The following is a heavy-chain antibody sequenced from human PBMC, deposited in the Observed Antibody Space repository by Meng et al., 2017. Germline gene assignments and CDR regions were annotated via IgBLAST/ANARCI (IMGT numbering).Heavy chain of an antibody. CDR2: IIPIFGTA. CDR1: GGTFSSYA. J-gene: IGHJ4*02. CDR3: ARVAYYCGGDCYPYYFDY. V-gene: IGHV1-69*06. Sequence: SVKVSCKASGGTFSSYAISWVRQAPGQGLEWMGGIIPIFGTANYAQKFQGRVTITADKSTSTAYMELSSLRSEDTAVYYCARVAYYCGGDCYPYYFDYWGQGTLVTVSS. D-gene: IGHD2-21*02.